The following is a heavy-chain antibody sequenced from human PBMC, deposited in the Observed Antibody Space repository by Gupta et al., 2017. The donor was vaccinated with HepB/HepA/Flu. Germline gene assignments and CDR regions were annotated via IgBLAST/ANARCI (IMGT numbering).Heavy chain of an antibody. CDR2: IWYDGSNK. J-gene: IGHJ4*02. D-gene: IGHD4-17*01. Sequence: QVQLVESGGGVVQPGRSLRLSCAASGFTFSSYGMHWVRQAPGKGLEWVAVIWYDGSNKYYADSVKGRFTISRDNSKNTLYLQMNSLRAEDTAVYYCARDLTSPPGLRGGFDYWGQGTLVTVSS. CDR3: ARDLTSPPGLRGGFDY. CDR1: GFTFSSYG. V-gene: IGHV3-33*01.